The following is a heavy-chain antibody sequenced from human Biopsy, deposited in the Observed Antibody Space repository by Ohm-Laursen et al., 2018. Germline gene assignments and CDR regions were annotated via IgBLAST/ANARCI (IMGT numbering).Heavy chain of an antibody. CDR2: SSAYNVKT. J-gene: IGHJ4*02. CDR1: AYTFSMYA. CDR3: ARDRPSVSTYGVD. D-gene: IGHD3-3*01. Sequence: GASDNVSYKLAAYTFSMYAIIWVRQAPGHGLEWMGLSSAYNVKTNYAQKFQGRLTMTTDTTTSSAYMELRSLRSDDTAVYYCARDRPSVSTYGVDWGQGTLVTVSS. V-gene: IGHV1-18*01.